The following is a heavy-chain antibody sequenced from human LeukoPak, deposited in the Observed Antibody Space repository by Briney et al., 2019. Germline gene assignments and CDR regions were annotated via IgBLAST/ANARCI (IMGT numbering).Heavy chain of an antibody. Sequence: AGGSLRLSCAASGFTFSSYEMNWVRQAPGKGLEWVSYISDSGSTMYYADSVKGRFTISRDNAKNSLYLQMNGLRAEDTAVYYCARDRLDADVDYWGQGTLVTVSS. CDR3: ARDRLDADVDY. D-gene: IGHD5-18*01. CDR1: GFTFSSYE. V-gene: IGHV3-48*03. CDR2: ISDSGSTM. J-gene: IGHJ4*02.